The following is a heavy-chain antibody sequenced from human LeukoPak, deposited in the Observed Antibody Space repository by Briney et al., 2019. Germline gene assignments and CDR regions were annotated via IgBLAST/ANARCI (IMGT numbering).Heavy chain of an antibody. CDR1: GFSVRTNY. CDR2: IYDSDST. J-gene: IGHJ4*02. Sequence: GGSLRLSCVASGFSVRTNYMNWVRQAPGKRPEWVAIIYDSDSTYYTDSVKGRFTISRDSSKNTVYLQMNSLRIEHTALYYCARSRAFDLWGQGTLVTVSS. V-gene: IGHV3-53*01. CDR3: ARSRAFDL.